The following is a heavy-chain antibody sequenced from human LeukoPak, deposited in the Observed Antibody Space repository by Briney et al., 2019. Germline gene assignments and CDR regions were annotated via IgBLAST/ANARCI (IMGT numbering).Heavy chain of an antibody. CDR2: IYYSGST. V-gene: IGHV4-59*01. Sequence: PSETLSLTCTVSGGSISSYYWSWIRQPPGKGLEWIGYIYYSGSTNYNPSLKSRVTISVDTSKNQFSLKLSSVTAADTAVYYCARDSGYCSSTSCYRLHFDYWGQGTLVTVSS. D-gene: IGHD2-2*02. CDR1: GGSISSYY. J-gene: IGHJ4*02. CDR3: ARDSGYCSSTSCYRLHFDY.